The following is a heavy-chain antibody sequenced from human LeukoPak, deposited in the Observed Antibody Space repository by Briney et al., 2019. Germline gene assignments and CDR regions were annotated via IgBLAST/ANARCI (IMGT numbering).Heavy chain of an antibody. CDR3: ARDHRYCSGGSCYSYPYYYYYMDV. V-gene: IGHV3-7*01. CDR1: GFTFSSYW. Sequence: GGSLRLSCAASGFTFSSYWMSWVRQAPGKGLEWVANIKQDGSEEYYVDSVKGRFTISRDNDKNSLYLEMNSLRAEDTAVYYCARDHRYCSGGSCYSYPYYYYYMDVWGKGTTVTISS. CDR2: IKQDGSEE. D-gene: IGHD2-15*01. J-gene: IGHJ6*03.